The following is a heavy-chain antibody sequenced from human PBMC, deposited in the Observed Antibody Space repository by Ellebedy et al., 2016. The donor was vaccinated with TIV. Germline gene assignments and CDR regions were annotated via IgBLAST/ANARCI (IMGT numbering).Heavy chain of an antibody. Sequence: MPSETLSLTCTVSGGSISSYYWSWIRQPPGKGLEWIGYIYYSGSTNYNPSLKSRVTISVDTSKNQFSLKLSSVTAADTAVYYCARSTPGYSYGYVLNFDYWGQGTLVTVSS. CDR3: ARSTPGYSYGYVLNFDY. CDR2: IYYSGST. J-gene: IGHJ4*02. V-gene: IGHV4-59*08. CDR1: GGSISSYY. D-gene: IGHD5-18*01.